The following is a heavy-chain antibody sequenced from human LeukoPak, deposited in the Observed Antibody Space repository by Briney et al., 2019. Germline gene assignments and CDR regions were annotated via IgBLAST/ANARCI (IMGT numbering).Heavy chain of an antibody. CDR3: ASLDTALLKGGY. Sequence: GGSLRLSCGASGFTVSPHWMSWVRQAPGKGLEWVAMMKQDGSEIYYVDSVKGRFTISRDNAENSLYLQMNSLRAEDTALYYCASLDTALLKGGYWGQGTLVTVSS. D-gene: IGHD5-18*01. V-gene: IGHV3-7*01. CDR1: GFTVSPHW. CDR2: MKQDGSEI. J-gene: IGHJ4*02.